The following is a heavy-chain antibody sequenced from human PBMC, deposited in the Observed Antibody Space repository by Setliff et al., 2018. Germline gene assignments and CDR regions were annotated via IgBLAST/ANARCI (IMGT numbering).Heavy chain of an antibody. CDR3: ARHGLQFLEWLSAFDY. D-gene: IGHD3-3*01. CDR1: GYSISSGYY. V-gene: IGHV4-38-2*01. Sequence: SETLSLTCAVSGYSISSGYYWGWIRQPPGKGLEWIGNIYHSGSTYYNPSLKSRVTISVDTSKNQLSLKLTSVTAADTAVYYCARHGLQFLEWLSAFDYWGQGTLVTVSS. CDR2: IYHSGST. J-gene: IGHJ4*02.